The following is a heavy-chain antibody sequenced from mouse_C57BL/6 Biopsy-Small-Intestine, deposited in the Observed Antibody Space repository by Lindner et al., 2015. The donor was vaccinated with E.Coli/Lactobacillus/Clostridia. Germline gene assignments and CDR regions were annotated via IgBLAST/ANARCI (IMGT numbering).Heavy chain of an antibody. Sequence: VQLQESGAELVKPGASVKISCKASGYAFSSYWMNWVKQRPGKGLEWIGQIYPGDGDTNYNGKFKGKATLTADESSSTAYMQLSSLTSEDSAVYFCARSGSSYYDYWDQGTTLTVSS. CDR1: GYAFSSYW. CDR3: ARSGSSYYDY. CDR2: IYPGDGDT. J-gene: IGHJ2*01. V-gene: IGHV1-80*01. D-gene: IGHD1-1*01.